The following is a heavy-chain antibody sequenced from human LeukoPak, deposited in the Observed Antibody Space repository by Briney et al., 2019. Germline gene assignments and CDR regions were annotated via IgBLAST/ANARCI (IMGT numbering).Heavy chain of an antibody. CDR1: GDSVSSNSAA. CDR3: ARSPTTVTTLFDY. CDR2: TYYRSKWYN. V-gene: IGHV6-1*01. J-gene: IGHJ4*02. Sequence: SQTLSLTCAISGDSVSSNSAACNWSRQSPSRGLEWLGRTYYRSKWYNDYAVSVKSRITINPDTSKNQFSLQLNSVTPEDTAVYYCARSPTTVTTLFDYWGQGTLVTVSS. D-gene: IGHD4-17*01.